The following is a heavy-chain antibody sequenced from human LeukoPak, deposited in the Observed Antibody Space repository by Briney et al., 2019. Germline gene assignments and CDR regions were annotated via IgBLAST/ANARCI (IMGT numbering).Heavy chain of an antibody. CDR2: ISSNGGST. CDR1: GFTFSNYG. J-gene: IGHJ4*02. D-gene: IGHD3-22*01. Sequence: GGSLRLSCAASGFTFSNYGMNWVRQAPGKGLEYVSAISSNGGSTYYANSVKGRFTISRDNSKNTLYLQMGSLRAEDMAVYYCATGWDYYDSSGPFDYWGQGTLVTVSS. V-gene: IGHV3-64*01. CDR3: ATGWDYYDSSGPFDY.